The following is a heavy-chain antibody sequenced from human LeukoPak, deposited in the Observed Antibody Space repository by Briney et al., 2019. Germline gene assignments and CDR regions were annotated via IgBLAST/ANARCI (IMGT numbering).Heavy chain of an antibody. Sequence: GGSLRLSCAASGFTFSSYGMHWVRQAPGKGLEWVAVISYDGSNKYYADSVKGRFTISRDNSKNTLYLQMNSLRAEDTAVYYCVAGAFDIWGQGTMATVSS. CDR3: VAGAFDI. V-gene: IGHV3-30*03. D-gene: IGHD3-10*01. CDR2: ISYDGSNK. CDR1: GFTFSSYG. J-gene: IGHJ3*02.